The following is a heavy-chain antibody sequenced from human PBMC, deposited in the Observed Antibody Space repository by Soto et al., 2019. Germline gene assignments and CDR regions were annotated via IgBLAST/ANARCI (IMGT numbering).Heavy chain of an antibody. V-gene: IGHV3-30-3*01. J-gene: IGHJ4*02. D-gene: IGHD5-18*01. CDR1: GFSCSSYF. CDR3: ARDRRFGNGYSLGFDY. Sequence: QVQLVESGGGVVQPGRSLRLSCVGTGFSCSSYFMHWVRQAPGKGLEWVAVVSFDGNKKYYANSVKDRFTVSRDNSKNTMYVQMNSLEPEDTAVYYCARDRRFGNGYSLGFDYWGQGALVTVPS. CDR2: VSFDGNKK.